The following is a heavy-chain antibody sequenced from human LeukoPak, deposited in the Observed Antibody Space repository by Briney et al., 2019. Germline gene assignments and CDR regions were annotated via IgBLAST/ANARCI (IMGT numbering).Heavy chain of an antibody. CDR2: INTNTGNP. CDR3: ARSHVLRYFDWFRKPSSFDY. V-gene: IGHV7-4-1*02. CDR1: GYTFTSYG. J-gene: IGHJ4*02. Sequence: ASVKVSCKASGYTFTSYGISWVRQAPGQGLEWMGWINTNTGNPTYAQGFTGRFVFSLDTSVSTAYLQISSLKAEDTAVYYCARSHVLRYFDWFRKPSSFDYWGQGTLVTVSS. D-gene: IGHD3-9*01.